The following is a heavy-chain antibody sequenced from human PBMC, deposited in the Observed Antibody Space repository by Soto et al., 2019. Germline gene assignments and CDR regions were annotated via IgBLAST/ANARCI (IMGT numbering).Heavy chain of an antibody. D-gene: IGHD3-10*01. CDR1: GYTFTSYD. V-gene: IGHV1-8*01. Sequence: VASVKVSCKASGYTFTSYDINWVRQATGQGLEWMGWMNPSSGNTGYAQKFQGRVTMTRNTSISTAYMELSSLRSEDTAVYYCARGLMVRGTTRSSWGQGTLVTVSS. CDR3: ARGLMVRGTTRSS. CDR2: MNPSSGNT. J-gene: IGHJ5*02.